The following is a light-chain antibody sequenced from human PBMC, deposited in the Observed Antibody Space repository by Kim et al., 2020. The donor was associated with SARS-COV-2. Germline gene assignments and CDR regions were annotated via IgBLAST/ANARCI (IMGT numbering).Light chain of an antibody. CDR3: QQSNSTPLT. V-gene: IGKV1-39*01. CDR2: AAS. CDR1: QSIRTN. J-gene: IGKJ4*01. Sequence: ASVADIVTIACRASQSIRTNLNWYQQKSGKSPKLLIYAASSLQGGVPSRFSGSGSGTDFTLTISSLQPEDSATYYCQQSNSTPLTFGGGTKVDIK.